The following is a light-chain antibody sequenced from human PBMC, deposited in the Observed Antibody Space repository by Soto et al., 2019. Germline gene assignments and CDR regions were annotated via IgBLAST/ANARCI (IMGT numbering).Light chain of an antibody. V-gene: IGKV2-28*01. CDR3: MQALQNPT. CDR2: LAS. CDR1: QSLLHRSGYNY. J-gene: IGKJ3*01. Sequence: DIVMTQSPLSLPVTPGEPASISCWSSQSLLHRSGYNYLDWYLQKPGQSPQLLIYLASYRASGVPDRFSGSGSGTEFTLRISRLEPEDVGVYYCMQALQNPTFGPGTKVEI.